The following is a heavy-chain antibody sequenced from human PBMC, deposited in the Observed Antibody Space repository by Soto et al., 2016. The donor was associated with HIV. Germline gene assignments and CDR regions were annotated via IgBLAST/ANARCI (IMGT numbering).Heavy chain of an antibody. V-gene: IGHV3-21*01. CDR3: ARDNSPHYDILTGHTRDYYYYGMDV. CDR1: GITLSDYS. D-gene: IGHD3-9*01. J-gene: IGHJ6*02. CDR2: ISSSGYYI. Sequence: EVQLVESGGGLVKPGGSLRLSCVASGITLSDYSLTWIRQAPGKGLEWVSSISSSGYYIYYAESLKGRFTISRDNAKKSLYLQMNSLRAEDTAVYYCARDNSPHYDILTGHTRDYYYYGMDVWAKGPRSPSP.